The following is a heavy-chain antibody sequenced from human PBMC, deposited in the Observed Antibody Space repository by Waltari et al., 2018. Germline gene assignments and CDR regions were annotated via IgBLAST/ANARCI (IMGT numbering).Heavy chain of an antibody. D-gene: IGHD6-13*01. CDR3: ARHRGYGSTWGWFDP. V-gene: IGHV4-59*08. Sequence: QVQLQESGPGLVKPSETLSLTCTVSGGSISGYYWSWIRQPPGKGLEWIGYSDYNGRTTSTPSLTPRVTISLDTSKNQVSLRLSSVTATDTAVYYCARHRGYGSTWGWFDPWGQGTLVTVSS. CDR1: GGSISGYY. J-gene: IGHJ5*02. CDR2: SDYNGRT.